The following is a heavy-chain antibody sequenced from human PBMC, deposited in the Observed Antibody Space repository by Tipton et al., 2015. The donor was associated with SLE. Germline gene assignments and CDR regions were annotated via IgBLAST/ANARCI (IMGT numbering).Heavy chain of an antibody. CDR3: ARQSFGGSWEFDY. J-gene: IGHJ4*02. Sequence: TLSLTCTVSGGSISTYYWGWIRQPPGKGLEWVGSLYHDGRAFYSPTLKTRVTMSVDTSKNQVSLRVTSVTAADTAVYYCARQSFGGSWEFDYWGQGTLVTVSS. D-gene: IGHD1-26*01. CDR1: GGSISTYY. V-gene: IGHV4-38-2*02. CDR2: LYHDGRA.